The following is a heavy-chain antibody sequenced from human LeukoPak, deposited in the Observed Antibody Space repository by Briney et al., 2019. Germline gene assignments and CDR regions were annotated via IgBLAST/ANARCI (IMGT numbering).Heavy chain of an antibody. J-gene: IGHJ4*02. D-gene: IGHD6-19*01. CDR2: MNPNSGNT. CDR1: GYTFTSYD. CDR3: ARVRAVAGPFDY. V-gene: IGHV1-8*01. Sequence: GASVKVSCKASGYTFTSYDINWVRQATGQGLEWMGWMNPNSGNTGYAQKFQGSVTMTRNTSISTAYMELSSLRSEDTAVYYCARVRAVAGPFDYWGQGTLVTVSS.